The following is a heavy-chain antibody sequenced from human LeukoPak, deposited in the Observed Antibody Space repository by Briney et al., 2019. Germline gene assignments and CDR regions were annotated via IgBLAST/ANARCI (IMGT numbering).Heavy chain of an antibody. CDR2: INPSGGST. V-gene: IGHV1-46*01. J-gene: IGHJ6*03. CDR3: ARDGGRGYSYGYSFSLYYYYYYMDV. D-gene: IGHD5-18*01. Sequence: ASVKVSCKASGYTFTSYYMHWVRQAPGQGLEWMGIINPSGGSTSYAQKFQGRVTMTRDMSTSTVYMELSSLRSEDTAVYYCARDGGRGYSYGYSFSLYYYYYYMDVWGKGTTVTVSS. CDR1: GYTFTSYY.